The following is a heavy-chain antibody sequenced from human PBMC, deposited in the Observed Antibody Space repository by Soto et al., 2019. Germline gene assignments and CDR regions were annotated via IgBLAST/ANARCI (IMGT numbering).Heavy chain of an antibody. CDR1: GVPFRDYY. CDR2: INHSGST. CDR3: ARDKITGLFDS. V-gene: IGHV4-34*01. D-gene: IGHD2-8*02. J-gene: IGHJ4*02. Sequence: PSETLSLTCRLYGVPFRDYYWSWIRQPPARGLEWIGEINHSGSTNYNPSLKSRVTISVDTSKNQFSLKLTSVTAADTAVYYCARDKITGLFDSWGQGTLVTVSS.